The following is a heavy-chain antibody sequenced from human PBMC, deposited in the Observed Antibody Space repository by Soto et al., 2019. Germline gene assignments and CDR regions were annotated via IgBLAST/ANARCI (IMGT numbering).Heavy chain of an antibody. D-gene: IGHD4-17*01. Sequence: QVQLVESGGGVVQPGRSLRLSCVASGFTFSSYAMHWVRQAPGKGLEWVAVISYDGSNKYYADSVKGRFTISRDNSKNTLYLQMNSLRAEDTAVYYCAREIHDYGDYYFDYWGQGTLVTVSS. CDR2: ISYDGSNK. J-gene: IGHJ4*02. CDR3: AREIHDYGDYYFDY. CDR1: GFTFSSYA. V-gene: IGHV3-30-3*01.